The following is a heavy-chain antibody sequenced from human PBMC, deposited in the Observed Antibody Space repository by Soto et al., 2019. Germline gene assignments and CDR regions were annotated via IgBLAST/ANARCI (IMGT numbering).Heavy chain of an antibody. CDR2: IYSGGST. J-gene: IGHJ6*02. CDR3: AREKVVGATYGYYYYGMDV. CDR1: GFTVSSNY. D-gene: IGHD1-26*01. V-gene: IGHV3-53*01. Sequence: GGSLRLSCAASGFTVSSNYMSWVRQAPGKGLEWVSVIYSGGSTYYADSVKGRFTISRDNSKNTLYLQMNSLRAEDTAVYYCAREKVVGATYGYYYYGMDVWGQGTTVTVSS.